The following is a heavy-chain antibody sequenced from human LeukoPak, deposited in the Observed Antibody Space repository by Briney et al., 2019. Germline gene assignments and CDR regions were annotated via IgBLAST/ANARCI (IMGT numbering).Heavy chain of an antibody. D-gene: IGHD6-19*01. CDR3: ARDRSTGYSSDWFDP. CDR1: SGSISTYY. J-gene: IGHJ5*02. Sequence: PSETLSLTCTVSSGSISTYYWSWIRQPPGKGLEWIGYIHYSGRTNYNPSLKSRVTISVGTSKNQFSLKLSSVSAADTAVYYCARDRSTGYSSDWFDPWGQGTLVTVSS. CDR2: IHYSGRT. V-gene: IGHV4-59*12.